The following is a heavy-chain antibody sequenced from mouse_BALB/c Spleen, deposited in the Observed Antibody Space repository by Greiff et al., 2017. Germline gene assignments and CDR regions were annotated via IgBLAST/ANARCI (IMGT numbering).Heavy chain of an antibody. Sequence: VQLKQSGPELVKPGASVKIPCKASGYTFTDYNMDWVKQSHGKSLEWIGDINPNNGGTIYNQKFKGKATLTVDKSSSTAYMELRSLTSEDTAVYYCARDGGGLYAMDYWGQGTSVTVSS. J-gene: IGHJ4*01. D-gene: IGHD1-1*02. CDR2: INPNNGGT. V-gene: IGHV1-18*01. CDR1: GYTFTDYN. CDR3: ARDGGGLYAMDY.